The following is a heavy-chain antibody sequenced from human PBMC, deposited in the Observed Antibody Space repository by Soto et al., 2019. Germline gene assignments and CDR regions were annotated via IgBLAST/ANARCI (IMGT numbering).Heavy chain of an antibody. D-gene: IGHD6-19*01. Sequence: GQFMQIRCRGAEESFVNFCIGCVRQRPGKGLEWMGIIYPGDSDSRHSPSFEGQVSFSADKSINTAYVQWSSLKASDTATYYCGVSGSEVGRFNGFDTRGQAT. V-gene: IGHV5-51*01. J-gene: IGHJ5*02. CDR1: EESFVNFC. CDR3: GVSGSEVGRFNGFDT. CDR2: IYPGDSDS.